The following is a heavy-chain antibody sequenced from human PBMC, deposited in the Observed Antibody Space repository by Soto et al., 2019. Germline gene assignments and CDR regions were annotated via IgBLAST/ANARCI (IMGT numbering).Heavy chain of an antibody. V-gene: IGHV3-23*01. Sequence: GGTPRLSCAASGFTFSSYAMSWVRQAPGKGQEWVSAISGSGASTYYADSVKGRFTISIDNSKNTLYLQMNSLRAEDTALYYCAKDHPVVPVYDAFDIWGQGTMVTVSS. CDR2: ISGSGAST. CDR1: GFTFSSYA. J-gene: IGHJ3*02. CDR3: AKDHPVVPVYDAFDI.